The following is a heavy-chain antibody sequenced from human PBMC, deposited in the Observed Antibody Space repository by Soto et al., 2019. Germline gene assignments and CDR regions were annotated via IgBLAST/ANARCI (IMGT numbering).Heavy chain of an antibody. CDR1: GGSISSGGYY. CDR2: IYYSGST. J-gene: IGHJ6*02. D-gene: IGHD3-10*01. CDR3: ARVCGFGGMDV. V-gene: IGHV4-31*03. Sequence: QVQLQESGPGLVKPSQTLSLTCTVSGGSISSGGYYWSWIRQHPGKGLEWIGYIYYSGSTYYNPTLQXRXTXSXXTSKNQFSLKLSSVTAADTAVYYCARVCGFGGMDVWGQGTTVTVSS.